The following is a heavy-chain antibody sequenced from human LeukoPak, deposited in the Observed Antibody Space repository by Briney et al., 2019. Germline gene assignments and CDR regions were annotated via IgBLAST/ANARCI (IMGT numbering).Heavy chain of an antibody. V-gene: IGHV3-30*18. CDR1: GFTFSSYG. CDR2: ISYDGSNK. D-gene: IGHD3-10*01. J-gene: IGHJ4*02. CDR3: AKTSITMVRGATSSLGY. Sequence: PGGSLRLSCAASGFTFSSYGMHWVRQAPGKGLEWVAVISYDGSNKYYADSVKGRFTISRDNSKNTLYLQMNSLRAEDTAVYYCAKTSITMVRGATSSLGYWGQGTLVTVSS.